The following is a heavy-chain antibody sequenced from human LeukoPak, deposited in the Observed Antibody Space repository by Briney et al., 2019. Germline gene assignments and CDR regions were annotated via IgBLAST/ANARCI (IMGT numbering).Heavy chain of an antibody. V-gene: IGHV3-9*01. Sequence: GRSLRLSCAASGFTFDDYAMHWVRQPPGKGLEWVSGISWNSGNIGYADSVKGRFTISRDNAKNSLYLQMNSLRAEGTALYFCAKAYSSSWCGAFYYCGRGTQVTVSS. D-gene: IGHD6-13*01. CDR1: GFTFDDYA. CDR3: AKAYSSSWCGAFYY. J-gene: IGHJ4*02. CDR2: ISWNSGNI.